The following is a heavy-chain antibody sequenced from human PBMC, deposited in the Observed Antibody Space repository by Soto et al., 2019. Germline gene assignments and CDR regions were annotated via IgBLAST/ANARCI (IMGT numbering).Heavy chain of an antibody. J-gene: IGHJ6*03. CDR1: GYTFTSYA. V-gene: IGHV1-3*01. D-gene: IGHD2-2*01. CDR3: ARAALGSYCSSTSCPPPPFAYCYYTDV. CDR2: INAGNGNT. Sequence: QVQLVQSGAEVKKPGASVKVSCKASGYTFTSYAMHWVRQAPGQRLEWMGWINAGNGNTKYSQKFQGRVTITRDTSGSTAYMELSSLRSEDTPGYYSARAALGSYCSSTSCPPPPFAYCYYTDVWAKGTTVAVSS.